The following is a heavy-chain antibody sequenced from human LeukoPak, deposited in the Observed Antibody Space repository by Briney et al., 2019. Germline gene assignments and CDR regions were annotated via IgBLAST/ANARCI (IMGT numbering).Heavy chain of an antibody. CDR1: GFTFSNYA. J-gene: IGHJ4*02. CDR3: AKARFLEGLRRMAPDY. D-gene: IGHD3-3*01. CDR2: ISGSGGYT. V-gene: IGHV3-23*01. Sequence: GGSLRLSCAASGFTFSNYAMCWVRQVPGKGLEWVSAISGSGGYTYYADSVKGRFTISRDNSKNTLYLQMDSLRAEDTAVYYCAKARFLEGLRRMAPDYWGQGTLVTVSS.